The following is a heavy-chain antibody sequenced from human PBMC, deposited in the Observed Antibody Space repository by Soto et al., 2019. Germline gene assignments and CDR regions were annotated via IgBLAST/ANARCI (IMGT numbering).Heavy chain of an antibody. J-gene: IGHJ4*02. Sequence: EVQLVESGGGLVQPGGSLRLSCAASGFTFSSYWMHWVHQAPGKGLVWVSRINSDGSSTSYADSVKGRFTISRDNAKNTLYLQMNSLRAEDTAVYYCARVPYYYGSGSYTGYWGQGTLVTVSS. D-gene: IGHD3-10*01. CDR3: ARVPYYYGSGSYTGY. CDR1: GFTFSSYW. CDR2: INSDGSST. V-gene: IGHV3-74*01.